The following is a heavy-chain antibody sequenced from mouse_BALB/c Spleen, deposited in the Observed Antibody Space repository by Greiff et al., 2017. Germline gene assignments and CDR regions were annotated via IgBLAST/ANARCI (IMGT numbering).Heavy chain of an antibody. CDR1: GYTFTSYW. CDR3: TRFGGYYGLWYFDV. J-gene: IGHJ1*01. Sequence: QVQLQQPGAELVRPGASVKLSCKASGYTFTSYWINWVKQRPGQGLEWIGNIYPSDSYTNYNQKFKDKATLTVDKSSSTAYMQLSSPTSEDSAVYYCTRFGGYYGLWYFDVWGAGTTVTVSS. D-gene: IGHD2-3*01. V-gene: IGHV1-69*02. CDR2: IYPSDSYT.